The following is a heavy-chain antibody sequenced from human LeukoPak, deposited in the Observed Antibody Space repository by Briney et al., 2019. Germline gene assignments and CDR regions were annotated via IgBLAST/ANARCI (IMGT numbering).Heavy chain of an antibody. CDR3: ARGSNHGGHYDLLTGSGHDNYYGMDV. J-gene: IGHJ6*02. CDR2: INHSGST. Sequence: NPSETLSLTCAVYGGSFSGYYWSWIRQPPGKGLEWIGEINHSGSTNYNPSLKSRVTISVDTSKNQFSLKLNSVTAADTAVYYCARGSNHGGHYDLLTGSGHDNYYGMDVWGQGTTVTVSS. D-gene: IGHD3-9*01. CDR1: GGSFSGYY. V-gene: IGHV4-34*01.